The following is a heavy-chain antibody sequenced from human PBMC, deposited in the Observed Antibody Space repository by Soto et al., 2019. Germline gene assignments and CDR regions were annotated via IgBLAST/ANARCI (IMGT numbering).Heavy chain of an antibody. J-gene: IGHJ2*01. CDR3: VKDVSILGRRYFDL. CDR1: GFTFSSYA. D-gene: IGHD3-3*02. CDR2: ISFSDGGT. Sequence: EEQLLESGGGLIQPGGSLRLACAASGFTFSSYAMTWVRQAPGKGLECVSSISFSDGGTYYAVSVKGRLTISRDNSKNTWFLKMNSLRVEDTAGYYCVKDVSILGRRYFDLWCRATLVTASS. V-gene: IGHV3-23*01.